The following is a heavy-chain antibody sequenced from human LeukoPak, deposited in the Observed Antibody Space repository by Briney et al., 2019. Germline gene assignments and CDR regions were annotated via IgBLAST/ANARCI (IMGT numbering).Heavy chain of an antibody. CDR2: INPNSGGT. J-gene: IGHJ5*02. Sequence: ASVKVSCKASGYTFTGYYMHWVRQAPGQGLEWMGWINPNSGGTNYARKFQGRVTMTRDTSISTAYMELSRLRSDDTAVYYCAREGEEGIPDPWGQGTLVTVSS. CDR3: AREGEEGIPDP. D-gene: IGHD5-18*01. CDR1: GYTFTGYY. V-gene: IGHV1-2*02.